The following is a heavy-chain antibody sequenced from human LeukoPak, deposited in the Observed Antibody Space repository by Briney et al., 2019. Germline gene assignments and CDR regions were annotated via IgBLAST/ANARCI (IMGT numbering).Heavy chain of an antibody. J-gene: IGHJ6*03. CDR2: IIPMFGTA. D-gene: IGHD5-18*01. CDR1: GGTFSSYE. V-gene: IGHV1-69*06. Sequence: ASVKVSCKASGGTFSSYEISWVRQAPGQGLEWMGGIIPMFGTAKYAQKFQGRVTITADKSTSTAYMELSSLRSEDTAVYYCARTTEGGYTYGYFYYYYMDVWGKGTTVTISS. CDR3: ARTTEGGYTYGYFYYYYMDV.